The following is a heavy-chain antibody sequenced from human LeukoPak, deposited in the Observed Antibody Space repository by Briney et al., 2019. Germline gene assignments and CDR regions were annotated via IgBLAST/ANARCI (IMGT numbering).Heavy chain of an antibody. Sequence: GASVKVSCKASGGTFSSYAISWVGQAPGQGLEWMGGIIPIFGTANYAQKFQGRVTITADESTSTAYMELSSLRSEDTAVYYCARAPRTYYYDSSGYDYWGQGTLVTVSS. CDR1: GGTFSSYA. CDR2: IIPIFGTA. J-gene: IGHJ4*02. CDR3: ARAPRTYYYDSSGYDY. V-gene: IGHV1-69*13. D-gene: IGHD3-22*01.